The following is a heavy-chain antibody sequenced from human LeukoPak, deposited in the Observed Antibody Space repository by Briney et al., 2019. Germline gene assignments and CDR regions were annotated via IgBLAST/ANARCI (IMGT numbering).Heavy chain of an antibody. CDR3: ARAHYPYDISWFDP. V-gene: IGHV1-18*01. CDR1: GYTFTSYG. J-gene: IGHJ5*02. CDR2: NSAYNGNT. Sequence: GASVKVSCKASGYTFTSYGISWVRQAPGQGLEWMGWNSAYNGNTNYAQKLQGRVTMTTDTSTSTAYMELRSLRSDDTAVYYCARAHYPYDISWFDPWGQGTLVTVSS. D-gene: IGHD3-9*01.